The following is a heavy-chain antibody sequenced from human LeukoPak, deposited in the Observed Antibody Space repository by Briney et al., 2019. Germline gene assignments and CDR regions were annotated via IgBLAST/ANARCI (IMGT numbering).Heavy chain of an antibody. CDR1: GFSLSSCE. V-gene: IGHV3-48*03. D-gene: IGHD1-7*01. Sequence: GGSLRLSCAASGFSLSSCEMYWVRQAPGKGLEWVSYISSRGSTKHYADSVKGRFTISRDNAKNSLYLQMNSLRAEDTAVYYCARVGSTGRYYYCGMDVWGQGTTATVSS. CDR3: ARVGSTGRYYYCGMDV. CDR2: ISSRGSTK. J-gene: IGHJ6*02.